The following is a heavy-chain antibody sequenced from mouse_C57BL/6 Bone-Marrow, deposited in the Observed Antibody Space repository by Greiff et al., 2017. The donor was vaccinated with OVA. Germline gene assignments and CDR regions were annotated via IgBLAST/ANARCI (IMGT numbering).Heavy chain of an antibody. Sequence: QVQLKQSGAELVRPGASVKLSCKASGYTFTDYYINWVKQRPGQGLEWIARIYPGSGNTYYNEKFKSKATLTAEKSSSTAYMQLSSLTSEDSAVYFCARWLLRGDYWGQGTSVTVSS. CDR2: IYPGSGNT. CDR3: ARWLLRGDY. CDR1: GYTFTDYY. J-gene: IGHJ4*01. D-gene: IGHD2-3*01. V-gene: IGHV1-76*01.